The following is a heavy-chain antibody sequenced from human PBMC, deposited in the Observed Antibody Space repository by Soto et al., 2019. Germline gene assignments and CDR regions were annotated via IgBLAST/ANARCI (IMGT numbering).Heavy chain of an antibody. CDR3: ARGPDSLFDIVVVVAAMYYFDY. Sequence: GGSLRLSCAASGFTFSSYWMSWVRQAPGKGLEWVANIKQDGSEKYYVDSVKGRFTISRDNAKNSLYLQMNSLIAEDTAVYYCARGPDSLFDIVVVVAAMYYFDYWGQGTLVTVSS. V-gene: IGHV3-7*01. J-gene: IGHJ4*02. CDR1: GFTFSSYW. CDR2: IKQDGSEK. D-gene: IGHD2-15*01.